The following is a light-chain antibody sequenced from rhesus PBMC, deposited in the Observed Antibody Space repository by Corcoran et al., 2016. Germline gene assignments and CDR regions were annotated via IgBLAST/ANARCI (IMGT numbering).Light chain of an antibody. J-gene: IGKJ3*01. CDR2: YAS. CDR3: QQNNNHPFT. Sequence: DIVMTQSPAFVSVTPGEKVTVTCQASEDIGNYVHWYQQKPHQAPKLFIQYASQSVSVVPLTFTGSGFGKDFTFTISGLQVEDAATSYCQQNNNHPFTFGHGPKLEIK. CDR1: EDIGNY. V-gene: IGKV6-47*02.